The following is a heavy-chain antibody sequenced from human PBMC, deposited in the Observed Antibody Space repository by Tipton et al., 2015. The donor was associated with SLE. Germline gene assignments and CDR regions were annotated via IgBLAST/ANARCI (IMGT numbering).Heavy chain of an antibody. CDR2: FYYGKST. J-gene: IGHJ3*01. Sequence: TLSLTCTVSGGSISSSSFYWGWIRQPPGKGLEWIGSFYYGKSTFYNPSLKSRVTISVDTSTNRLSLQLSSVTAADTAVYYCARHLGVIVAFEVWGQGTVLTVSS. CDR3: ARHLGVIVAFEV. D-gene: IGHD3-10*01. V-gene: IGHV4-39*07. CDR1: GGSISSSSFY.